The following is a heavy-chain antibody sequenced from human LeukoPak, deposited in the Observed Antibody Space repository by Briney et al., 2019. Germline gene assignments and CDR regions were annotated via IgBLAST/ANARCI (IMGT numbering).Heavy chain of an antibody. D-gene: IGHD3-16*01. V-gene: IGHV3-74*01. Sequence: QPGGSLRLSCVASGFTFSSHRMHWVRQVPGKGLMWVSRINGDGSRIHYGDSVKGRFTISRDNAKNTLYLQMTSLRGDDTAIYFCARDALGGRTKFDSWGHGSLVTVSS. J-gene: IGHJ4*01. CDR2: INGDGSRI. CDR1: GFTFSSHR. CDR3: ARDALGGRTKFDS.